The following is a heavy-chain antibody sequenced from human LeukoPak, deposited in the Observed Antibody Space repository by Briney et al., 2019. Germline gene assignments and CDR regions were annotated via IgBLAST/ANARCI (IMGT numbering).Heavy chain of an antibody. CDR1: GYSFTSYW. D-gene: IGHD2-8*01. V-gene: IGHV5-51*01. J-gene: IGHJ4*02. Sequence: GESLKISCKGSGYSFTSYWIGWVRQMPGKGLEWMGVIYPGDSDTRYSPSFQGQVTISADKSISTAYLQWSSLKASDTAMYYCARGTGVRYCSNGVCYTSDYWGQGTLVTVSS. CDR2: IYPGDSDT. CDR3: ARGTGVRYCSNGVCYTSDY.